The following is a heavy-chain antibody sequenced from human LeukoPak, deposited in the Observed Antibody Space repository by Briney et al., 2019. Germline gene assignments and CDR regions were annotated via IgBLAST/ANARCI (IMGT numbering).Heavy chain of an antibody. J-gene: IGHJ5*02. CDR3: ARVITIFGVDGGWFDP. Sequence: GGSLRLSCAASGFTFSSYWMSWGRQGQGKGVEGVANIKQDGSETYYLDSVKGRFTISRDNAKTSLYLQMNSLRAEDTAVYYCARVITIFGVDGGWFDPWGQGTLVTVSS. CDR2: IKQDGSET. CDR1: GFTFSSYW. V-gene: IGHV3-7*01. D-gene: IGHD3-3*01.